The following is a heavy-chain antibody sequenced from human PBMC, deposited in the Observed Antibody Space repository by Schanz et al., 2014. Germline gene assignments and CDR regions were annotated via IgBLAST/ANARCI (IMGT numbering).Heavy chain of an antibody. CDR3: ARIGGSVFDY. Sequence: VQLLESGGGLIQPGGSLRLSCAASGFSFGTYAMSWVRQAPGKGLEWVALVSSDGNNDYYTDSVKGRFTISRGNSKNTVHLQMNSLRAEDTAVYYCARIGGSVFDYWAQGTLVTVSS. CDR1: GFSFGTYA. J-gene: IGHJ4*02. D-gene: IGHD3-10*01. CDR2: VSSDGNND. V-gene: IGHV3-30*03.